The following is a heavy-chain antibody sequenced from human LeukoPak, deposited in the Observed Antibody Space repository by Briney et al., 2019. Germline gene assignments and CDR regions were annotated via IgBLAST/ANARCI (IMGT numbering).Heavy chain of an antibody. V-gene: IGHV1-2*02. CDR3: ARAGGQSKDGYTWCDY. CDR1: GYTFTGYY. Sequence: ASVKVSCKASGYTFTGYYIHCVRQAPGQGLEWMGWINPNTGGTKYAQNFQGRVTMTGDTSISTSYLEVKSLTFDDTAVYYCARAGGQSKDGYTWCDYWGQGTLVTVSS. J-gene: IGHJ4*02. CDR2: INPNTGGT. D-gene: IGHD5-24*01.